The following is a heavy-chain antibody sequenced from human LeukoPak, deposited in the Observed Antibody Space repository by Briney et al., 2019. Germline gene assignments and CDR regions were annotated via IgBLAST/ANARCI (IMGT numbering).Heavy chain of an antibody. CDR1: GLIFRNHG. Sequence: GGSLRLSCSPSGLIFRNHGMHWVRQAPGKGLEWVAFIWSDRSNKYYAESVKGRFTISRDNSKNMLYLQMNSLRVEDTAVYFCARDREVRYLDFWGQGTLVTVSS. CDR3: ARDREVRYLDF. D-gene: IGHD1-26*01. CDR2: IWSDRSNK. J-gene: IGHJ4*02. V-gene: IGHV3-33*01.